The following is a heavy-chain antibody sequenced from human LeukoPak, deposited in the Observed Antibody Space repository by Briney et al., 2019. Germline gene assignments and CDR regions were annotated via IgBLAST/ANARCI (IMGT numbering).Heavy chain of an antibody. CDR1: GFTFSSYA. D-gene: IGHD6-13*01. CDR2: ISYDGSNK. CDR3: ANGGTSSSFDY. V-gene: IGHV3-30*18. J-gene: IGHJ4*02. Sequence: GGSLRLSCAASGFTFSSYAMSWVRQAPGKGLEWVAVISYDGSNKYYADSVKGRFTISRDNSKNTLYLQMNSLRAEDTAVYYCANGGTSSSFDYWGQGTLVTVSS.